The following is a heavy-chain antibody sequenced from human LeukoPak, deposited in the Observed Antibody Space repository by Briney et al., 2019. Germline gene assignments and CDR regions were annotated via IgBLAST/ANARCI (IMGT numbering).Heavy chain of an antibody. V-gene: IGHV3-30-3*01. CDR2: ISYDGSNK. CDR1: GFTFSSYA. D-gene: IGHD6-6*01. J-gene: IGHJ4*02. Sequence: PGGSLRLSCAASGFTFSSYAMHWVRQAPGKGLEWVAVISYDGSNKYYADSVKGRFTISRDSSKNTLYLQMDSLRAEDTAVYYCARARIAAREAGPYYFDYWGQGTLVTVSS. CDR3: ARARIAAREAGPYYFDY.